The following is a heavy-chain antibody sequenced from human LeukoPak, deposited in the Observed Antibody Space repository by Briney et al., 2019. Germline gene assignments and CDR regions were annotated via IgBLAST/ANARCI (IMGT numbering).Heavy chain of an antibody. CDR1: GYRFTTYW. CDR2: IYPGDSDT. CDR3: ARHESSGWYYY. D-gene: IGHD6-13*01. Sequence: GESLQISCRGSGYRFTTYWIAWVRQMPGKGLEWMGIIYPGDSDTRYSPSFQGQVTISVDKSISTAYLQWSSLKASDTAMYYCARHESSGWYYYWGQGTLVTVSS. J-gene: IGHJ4*02. V-gene: IGHV5-51*01.